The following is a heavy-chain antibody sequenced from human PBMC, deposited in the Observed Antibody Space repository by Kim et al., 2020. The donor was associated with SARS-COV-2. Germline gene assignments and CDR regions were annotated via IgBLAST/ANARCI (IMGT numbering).Heavy chain of an antibody. CDR3: ARDRVNDFWSGSQLDY. J-gene: IGHJ4*02. Sequence: DSVKGRFNISRDKSKNTLYLQMNSLRAEDTAVYYCARDRVNDFWSGSQLDYWGQGTLVTVSS. V-gene: IGHV3-30*07. D-gene: IGHD3-3*01.